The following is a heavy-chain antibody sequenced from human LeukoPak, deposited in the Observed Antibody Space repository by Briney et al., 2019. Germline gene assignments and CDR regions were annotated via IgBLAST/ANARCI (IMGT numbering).Heavy chain of an antibody. CDR1: GGSISSYY. J-gene: IGHJ4*02. CDR3: ARARITMVRGVIKVVNYFDY. V-gene: IGHV4-34*01. Sequence: SETLSLTCTVSGGSISSYYWGWIRQPPGKGLEWIGEINHSGSTNYNPSLKSRVTMSVDTSKNQFSLKLSSVTAADTAVYYCARARITMVRGVIKVVNYFDYWGQGTLVTVSS. D-gene: IGHD3-10*01. CDR2: INHSGST.